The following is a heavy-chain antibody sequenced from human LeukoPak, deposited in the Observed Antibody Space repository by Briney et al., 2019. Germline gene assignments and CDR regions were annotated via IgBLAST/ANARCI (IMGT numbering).Heavy chain of an antibody. Sequence: SETLSLTCTVSGDSISNNYWSWIRQPPGKGLEWIGYIYDSWRTKYNPSLTSRVTISADTSKNLFSLKLTSVTAADTALYYCATCRDEFGDYGYTSWGQGTLVTVS. V-gene: IGHV4-59*01. D-gene: IGHD4-17*01. CDR1: GDSISNNY. J-gene: IGHJ5*02. CDR2: IYDSWRT. CDR3: ATCRDEFGDYGYTS.